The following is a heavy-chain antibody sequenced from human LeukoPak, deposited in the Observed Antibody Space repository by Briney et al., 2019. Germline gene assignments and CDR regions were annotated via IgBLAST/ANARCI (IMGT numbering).Heavy chain of an antibody. V-gene: IGHV1-18*01. CDR2: MCAYNGNT. Sequence: AAVTVSCKASGYTFTNYGISWVRQAPGQGLEWMGWMCAYNGNTNYPQRLQGRITMTTDTSTSTAYMDLRSLRSDDTAVYYCARAIASTGTQYSYYYYMDVWGKGTTVTVSS. CDR3: ARAIASTGTQYSYYYYMDV. CDR1: GYTFTNYG. J-gene: IGHJ6*03. D-gene: IGHD6-13*01.